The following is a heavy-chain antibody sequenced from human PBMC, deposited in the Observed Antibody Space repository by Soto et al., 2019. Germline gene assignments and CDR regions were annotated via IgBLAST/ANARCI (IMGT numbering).Heavy chain of an antibody. CDR2: ISGSGGSS. V-gene: IGHV3-23*01. D-gene: IGHD6-13*01. CDR1: GFAFSTYA. J-gene: IGHJ6*02. Sequence: GSLRLSCAAAGFAFSTYAMTWVRQAPGKGLEWVSVISGSGGSSYYAASVKGRFTISRDNSKNTLFLQMNGLRAEDTAVYYCAKVTKRAAAGRYEYYKYGMDVWGQGTTVTVSS. CDR3: AKVTKRAAAGRYEYYKYGMDV.